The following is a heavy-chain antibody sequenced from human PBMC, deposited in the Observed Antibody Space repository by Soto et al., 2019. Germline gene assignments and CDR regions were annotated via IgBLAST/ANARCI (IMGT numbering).Heavy chain of an antibody. Sequence: ASVKVSCKASGYTFTSYGISWVRQAPGRGLEWMGWISAYNGNTNYAQKLQGRVTMTTDTSTSTAYMELRSLRSDDTAVYYCAREPTYYDFWSGYLSDYYGMDVWGQGTTVTVSS. V-gene: IGHV1-18*04. J-gene: IGHJ6*02. CDR3: AREPTYYDFWSGYLSDYYGMDV. CDR1: GYTFTSYG. D-gene: IGHD3-3*01. CDR2: ISAYNGNT.